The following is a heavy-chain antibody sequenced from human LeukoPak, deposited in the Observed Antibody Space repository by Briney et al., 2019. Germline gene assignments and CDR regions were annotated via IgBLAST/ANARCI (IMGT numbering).Heavy chain of an antibody. CDR1: GDSFTRDSYY. CDR2: LSTSGST. J-gene: IGHJ4*02. D-gene: IGHD1-26*01. CDR3: ARDDPRSGSYSPDS. Sequence: SETLSLTCSVSGDSFTRDSYYWSWVRQPAGKGLEWIGRLSTSGSTDYSPSLKSRVTISMNTSKNQISLTLRSVTAADTAIYFCARDDPRSGSYSPDSWGRGLKVTVSS. V-gene: IGHV4-61*02.